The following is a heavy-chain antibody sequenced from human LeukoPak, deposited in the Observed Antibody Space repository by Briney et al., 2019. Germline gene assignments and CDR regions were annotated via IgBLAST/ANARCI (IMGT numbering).Heavy chain of an antibody. Sequence: GGSLRLSCAASGFTFSSYSMNWVRQAPGKGLEWVSYISSSSSTIYYADSVKGRFTISRDNAKNSLYLQMNSLRAGDTAVYYCARDYHGDYFYYYYGMDVWGQGTTVTVSS. CDR2: ISSSSSTI. CDR3: ARDYHGDYFYYYYGMDV. V-gene: IGHV3-48*01. J-gene: IGHJ6*02. CDR1: GFTFSSYS. D-gene: IGHD4-17*01.